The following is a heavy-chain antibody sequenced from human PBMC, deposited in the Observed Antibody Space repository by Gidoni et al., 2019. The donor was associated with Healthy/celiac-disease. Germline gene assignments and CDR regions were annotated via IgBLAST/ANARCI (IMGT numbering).Heavy chain of an antibody. CDR1: GGSISSSSYY. CDR2: IYYSGST. CDR3: ATLDIVVLSVHAFDI. Sequence: QLQLQESGPGLVKPSETLSLTCTVSGGSISSSSYYWGWIRQPPGKGLEWIGSIYYSGSTYYNPSLKSRVTISVDTSKNQFSLKLSSVTAADTAVYYCATLDIVVLSVHAFDIWGQGTMVTVSS. J-gene: IGHJ3*02. D-gene: IGHD2-15*01. V-gene: IGHV4-39*01.